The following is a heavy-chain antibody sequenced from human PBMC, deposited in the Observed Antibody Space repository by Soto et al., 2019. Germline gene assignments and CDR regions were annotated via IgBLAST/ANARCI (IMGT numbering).Heavy chain of an antibody. CDR1: DGSIRSTNYY. CDR2: IYYTGST. J-gene: IGHJ6*02. V-gene: IGHV4-39*01. D-gene: IGHD3-10*01. CDR3: ARRSPGGLPGSYYYGMDV. Sequence: SETLSLTCTVADGSIRSTNYYWGWIRQPPGKGLEWIGSIYYTGSTYYNPSLKSRVTMSVDTSKNQFSLKLSSVTAADTAVYYCARRSPGGLPGSYYYGMDVWGQGTTVTVSS.